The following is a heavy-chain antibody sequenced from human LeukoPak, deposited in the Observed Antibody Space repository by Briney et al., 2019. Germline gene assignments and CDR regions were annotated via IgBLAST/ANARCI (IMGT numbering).Heavy chain of an antibody. J-gene: IGHJ4*02. CDR1: GFTFSSYW. CDR3: ARGTGLSGSYYAFDY. CDR2: INSDGSST. Sequence: GGSLRLSCAASGFTFSSYWMHWVRQAPGKGLVWVSRINSDGSSTSYADSVKGRFTISRDNAKNTLYLQMNSLRAEDTAVYYCARGTGLSGSYYAFDYWGQGTLVTVSS. V-gene: IGHV3-74*01. D-gene: IGHD1-26*01.